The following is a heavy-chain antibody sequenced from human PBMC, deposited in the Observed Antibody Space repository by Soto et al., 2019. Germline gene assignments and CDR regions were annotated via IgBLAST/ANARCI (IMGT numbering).Heavy chain of an antibody. J-gene: IGHJ2*01. CDR1: DNSLITHT. CDR2: IIPSRQIT. CDR3: ARDQYCETVTCFGQFDF. Sequence: VQLEQSGAEWKKPGSSVTVSCKVSDNSLITHTLSWIRQAPGQGPEWLGRIIPSRQITNYAQRFQDRLTITVFKSANTAYMTLRGLRSDDSAMYFCARDQYCETVTCFGQFDFWGSGTLVSVSS. D-gene: IGHD2-21*01. V-gene: IGHV1-69*04.